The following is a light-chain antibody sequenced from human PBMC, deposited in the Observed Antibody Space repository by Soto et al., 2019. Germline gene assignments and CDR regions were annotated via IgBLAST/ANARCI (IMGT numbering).Light chain of an antibody. J-gene: IGKJ5*01. CDR2: GAS. CDR3: QQYGSSSIT. Sequence: EIVLTQSPGTLSLSPGERATLSCRASQSVSSSYLAWYQQKPGQAPRLLIYGASSRATGIPDWFSCSGSGTDFPLTISRLEPEDFAVYYCQQYGSSSITFGQGTRLEIK. V-gene: IGKV3-20*01. CDR1: QSVSSSY.